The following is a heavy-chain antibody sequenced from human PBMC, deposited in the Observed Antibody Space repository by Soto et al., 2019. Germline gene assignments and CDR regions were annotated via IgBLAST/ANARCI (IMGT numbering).Heavy chain of an antibody. Sequence: SETLSLTCAVYGGSFSGYYWSWIRQPPGKGLEWIGEINHSGSTNYNPSLKSRVTISVDTSKNQFSLKLSSVTAADTAVYYCAREGAARGYYYYGMDVRGQGTTVTVS. CDR3: AREGAARGYYYYGMDV. D-gene: IGHD3-16*01. CDR1: GGSFSGYY. CDR2: INHSGST. V-gene: IGHV4-34*01. J-gene: IGHJ6*02.